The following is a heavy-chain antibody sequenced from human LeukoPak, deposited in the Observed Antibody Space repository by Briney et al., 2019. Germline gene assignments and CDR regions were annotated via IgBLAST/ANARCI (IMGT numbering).Heavy chain of an antibody. CDR3: ARDRLPGYYDSSGSRAFDI. CDR2: IIPIFGTA. CDR1: GGTFSSYA. D-gene: IGHD3-22*01. V-gene: IGHV1-69*05. J-gene: IGHJ3*02. Sequence: SVKVSCKASGGTFSSYAISWVRQAPGQGLEWMGRIIPIFGTANYAQKFQGRVTITTDDSTSTAYMELSSLRSEDAAVYYCARDRLPGYYDSSGSRAFDIWGQGTMVTVSS.